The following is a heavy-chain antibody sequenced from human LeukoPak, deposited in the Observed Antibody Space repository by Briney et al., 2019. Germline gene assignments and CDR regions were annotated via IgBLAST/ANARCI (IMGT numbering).Heavy chain of an antibody. D-gene: IGHD3-10*01. CDR1: GGSISSYY. V-gene: IGHV4-59*08. Sequence: SETLSLTCTVSGGSISSYYWSWIRQPPGKGLEWIGYIYYSGSTNYNPSLKSRVTISVDTSKNQFSLKLSSVTAADTAVYYCATYPYYYGSVSFDYWGQGTLVTVSS. CDR2: IYYSGST. J-gene: IGHJ4*02. CDR3: ATYPYYYGSVSFDY.